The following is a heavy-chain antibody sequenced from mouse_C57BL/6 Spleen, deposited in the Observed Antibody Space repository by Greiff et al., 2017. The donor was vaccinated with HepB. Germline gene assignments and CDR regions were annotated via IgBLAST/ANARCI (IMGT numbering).Heavy chain of an antibody. V-gene: IGHV5-6*02. CDR3: ATFTLYFDY. CDR2: ISSGGSYT. Sequence: DVKLVESGGDLVKPGGSLKLSCAASGFTFSSYGMSWVRQTPDKRLEWVATISSGGSYTYYPDSVKGRFTISRDNAKNTLYLQMSSLKSEDTAMYYCATFTLYFDYWGQGTTLTVSS. CDR1: GFTFSSYG. J-gene: IGHJ2*01.